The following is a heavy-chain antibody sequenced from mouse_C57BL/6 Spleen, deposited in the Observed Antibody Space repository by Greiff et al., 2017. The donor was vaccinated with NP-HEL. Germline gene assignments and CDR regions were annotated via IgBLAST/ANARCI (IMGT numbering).Heavy chain of an antibody. J-gene: IGHJ3*01. CDR1: GYTFTTYP. Sequence: VKLQQSGAELVKPGASVKMSCKASGYTFTTYPIEWMKQNHGKSLEWIGNFHPYNDDTKYNEKFKGKATLTVEKSSSTVYLELSRLTSDDSAVYYCARKYDGYRSWFAYWGQGTLVTVSA. V-gene: IGHV1-47*01. D-gene: IGHD2-3*01. CDR3: ARKYDGYRSWFAY. CDR2: FHPYNDDT.